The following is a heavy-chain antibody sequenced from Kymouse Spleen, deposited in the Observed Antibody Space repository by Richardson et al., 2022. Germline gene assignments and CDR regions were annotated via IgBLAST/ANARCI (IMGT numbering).Heavy chain of an antibody. Sequence: QVQLQQWGAGLLKPSETLSLTCAVYGGSFSGYYWSWIRQPPGKGLEWIGEINHSGSTNYNPSLKSRVTISVDTSKNQFSLKLSSVTAADTAVYYCARGSNWNYAYYYYGMDVWGQGTTVTVSS. J-gene: IGHJ6*02. CDR1: GGSFSGYY. V-gene: IGHV4-34*01. CDR2: INHSGST. CDR3: ARGSNWNYAYYYYGMDV. D-gene: IGHD1-7*01.